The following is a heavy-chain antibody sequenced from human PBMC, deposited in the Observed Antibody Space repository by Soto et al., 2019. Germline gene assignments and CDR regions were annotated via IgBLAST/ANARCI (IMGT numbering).Heavy chain of an antibody. Sequence: SLRLSCAASGFTVSSNYMSWVRQAPGKGLEWVSVIYSGGSTYYADSVKGRFTISRDNSKNTLYLQMNSLRAEDTAVYYCARGIYDSSGYTPGPHFDYWGQGTLVTVSS. CDR3: ARGIYDSSGYTPGPHFDY. D-gene: IGHD3-22*01. J-gene: IGHJ4*02. CDR1: GFTVSSNY. V-gene: IGHV3-53*01. CDR2: IYSGGST.